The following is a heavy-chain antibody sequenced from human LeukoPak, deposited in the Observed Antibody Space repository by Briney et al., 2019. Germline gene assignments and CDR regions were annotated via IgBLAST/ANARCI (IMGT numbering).Heavy chain of an antibody. V-gene: IGHV1-18*01. Sequence: GASVKVSCTASGYTFTSYGISWVRQAPGQGLEWMGWISAYNGNTNYAQKLQGRVTMTTDTSTSTAYMELRSLRSDDTAVYYCARVGTSYYDILTGYHHFDYWGQGTLVTVSS. CDR3: ARVGTSYYDILTGYHHFDY. CDR1: GYTFTSYG. CDR2: ISAYNGNT. D-gene: IGHD3-9*01. J-gene: IGHJ4*02.